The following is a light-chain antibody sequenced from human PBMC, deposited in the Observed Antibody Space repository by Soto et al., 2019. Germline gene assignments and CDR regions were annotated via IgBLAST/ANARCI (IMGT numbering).Light chain of an antibody. CDR1: SVDINY. J-gene: IGLJ3*02. Sequence: QSALTQPPAASGSRGQSVTISCTGTSVDINYVSWFQQHPVKAPKLIICEVTKRPSGVPDRFSGSKSGDTASLTVSGLQDDDEADYYCGSYAGRDIWVFGGGTKLTVL. CDR2: EVT. CDR3: GSYAGRDIWV. V-gene: IGLV2-8*01.